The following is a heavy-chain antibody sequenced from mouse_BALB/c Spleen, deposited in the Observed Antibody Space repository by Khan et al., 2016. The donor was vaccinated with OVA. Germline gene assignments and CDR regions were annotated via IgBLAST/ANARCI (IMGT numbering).Heavy chain of an antibody. J-gene: IGHJ3*01. D-gene: IGHD2-14*01. V-gene: IGHV1-26*01. CDR1: GYSFTGYY. CDR2: VNPNTGNT. CDR3: ARGYDFFAY. Sequence: VQLKQSGPDLVKPVASVKMSCKASGYSFTGYYMNWVKQSHGKSLECIGRVNPNTGNTNYNQKFKGKAILIVDTSSSTAYMELRSLTSEDSAVYYCARGYDFFAYWGQGTLVTVSA.